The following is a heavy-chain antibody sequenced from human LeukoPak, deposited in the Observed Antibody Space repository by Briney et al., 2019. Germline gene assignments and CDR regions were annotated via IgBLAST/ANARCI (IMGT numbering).Heavy chain of an antibody. CDR1: GYTFTSYG. Sequence: SVKVSCKASGYTFTSYGISWVRQAPGQGLEWMGGIIPIFGTANYAQKFQGRVTITADESTSTAYMELSSLRSEDTAVYYCARDQGSYFDYWGQGTLVTVSS. CDR2: IIPIFGTA. J-gene: IGHJ4*02. D-gene: IGHD1-26*01. CDR3: ARDQGSYFDY. V-gene: IGHV1-69*13.